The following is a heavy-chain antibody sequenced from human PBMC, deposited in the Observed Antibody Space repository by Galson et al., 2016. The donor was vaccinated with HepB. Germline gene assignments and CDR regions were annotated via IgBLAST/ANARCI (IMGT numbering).Heavy chain of an antibody. CDR2: ISDDGRDK. Sequence: SLRLSCAASGFTFINYGMNWVRQAPGKELEWVALISDDGRDKEYEDSVKGRFTISRDNSNNTLYLQMNSLKPEDTARYYCAKDVKGSAPYYFDHWGQGSLVIVSS. CDR1: GFTFINYG. J-gene: IGHJ4*02. V-gene: IGHV3-30*18. CDR3: AKDVKGSAPYYFDH. D-gene: IGHD6-6*01.